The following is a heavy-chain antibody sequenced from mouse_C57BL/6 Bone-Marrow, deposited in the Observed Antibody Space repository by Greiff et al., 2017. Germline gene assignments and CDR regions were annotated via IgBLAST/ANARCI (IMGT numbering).Heavy chain of an antibody. D-gene: IGHD1-1*01. J-gene: IGHJ2*01. CDR1: GFSLSTFGMG. V-gene: IGHV8-8*01. Sequence: ESGPGILQPSQTLSLTCSSSGFSLSTFGMGVGWIRQPPGKGLEWLAHIWWDDDKYYNPALKSRPTSSKDTSKNQVFLKIANVDTADTATYYCARISVYYCGSSSYYFDYWGQGTTLTVSS. CDR2: IWWDDDK. CDR3: ARISVYYCGSSSYYFDY.